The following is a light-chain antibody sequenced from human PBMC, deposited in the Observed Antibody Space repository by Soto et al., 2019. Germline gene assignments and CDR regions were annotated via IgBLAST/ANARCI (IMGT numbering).Light chain of an antibody. CDR3: CSYAGSSFV. CDR1: SSDVGSYNL. J-gene: IGLJ1*01. Sequence: QSVLTQPASVSGCPGQSITMSCTGTSSDVGSYNLVSWYQQHPGKAPKLMIYEGSKRPSGVSNRFSGSKSGNTASLTISGLQAEDEADYYCCSYAGSSFVFGTGTKVT. CDR2: EGS. V-gene: IGLV2-23*01.